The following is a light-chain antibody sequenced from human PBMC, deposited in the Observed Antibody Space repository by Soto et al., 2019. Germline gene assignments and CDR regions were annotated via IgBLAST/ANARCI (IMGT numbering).Light chain of an antibody. CDR1: SGHSSYI. V-gene: IGLV4-60*02. J-gene: IGLJ2*01. CDR2: LEGSGSY. Sequence: QSVLTQSSSASASLGSSVKLTCTLSSGHSSYIIAWHQQQPGKAPRYLMKLEGSGSYNKGSGVPDRFSGSNSGSDRYLTISNLQFEDEADYHCESWDSNILVFGGGTKVTVL. CDR3: ESWDSNILV.